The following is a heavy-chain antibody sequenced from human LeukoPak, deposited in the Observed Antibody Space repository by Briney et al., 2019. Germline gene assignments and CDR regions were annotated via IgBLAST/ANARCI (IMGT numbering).Heavy chain of an antibody. V-gene: IGHV4-4*07. J-gene: IGHJ4*02. CDR1: RASISSNY. CDR2: IYTGGTT. Sequence: SETLSLTCTVSRASISSNYWNWIRQPAGKGLEWIGRIYTGGTTTYNPSLKSRVIMSVDTSKNQFSLKLSSVTPADTAVYYCARATSGTYYYFADWGQGTLVTVSS. CDR3: ARATSGTYYYFAD. D-gene: IGHD1-26*01.